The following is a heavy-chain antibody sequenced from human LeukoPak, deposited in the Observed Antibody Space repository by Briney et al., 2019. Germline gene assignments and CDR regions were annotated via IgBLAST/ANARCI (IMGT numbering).Heavy chain of an antibody. Sequence: GGSLRLSCAASGFTFSSYSMNWVRQAPGKGLEWVSSISSSSSYIYYADSVKGRFTISRDNAKNSLYLQMNSLRAEDTAVYYCARGYDFLTGYDHWGQGTLVTVSS. D-gene: IGHD3-9*01. CDR3: ARGYDFLTGYDH. CDR2: ISSSSSYI. CDR1: GFTFSSYS. J-gene: IGHJ5*02. V-gene: IGHV3-21*01.